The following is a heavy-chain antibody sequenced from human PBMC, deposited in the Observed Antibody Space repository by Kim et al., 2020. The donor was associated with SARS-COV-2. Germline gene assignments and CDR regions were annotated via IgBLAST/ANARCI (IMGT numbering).Heavy chain of an antibody. CDR3: AKDPTACGGDCIEGGYFQH. J-gene: IGHJ1*01. CDR2: ISGSGGST. Sequence: GGSLRLSCAASGFTFSSYAMSWVRQAPGKGLEWVSAISGSGGSTYYADSVKGRFTISRDNSKNTLYLQMNSLRAEDTAVYYCAKDPTACGGDCIEGGYFQHWGQGTLVTVSS. CDR1: GFTFSSYA. V-gene: IGHV3-23*01. D-gene: IGHD2-21*02.